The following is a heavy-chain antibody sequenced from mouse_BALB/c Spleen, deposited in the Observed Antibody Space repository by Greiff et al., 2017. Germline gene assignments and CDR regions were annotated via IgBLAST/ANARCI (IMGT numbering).Heavy chain of an antibody. CDR2: ISYSGST. V-gene: IGHV3-2*02. CDR1: GYSITSDYA. D-gene: IGHD2-1*01. CDR3: ARGGNYVDYAMDY. Sequence: DVKLQESGPGLVKPSQSLSLTCTVTGYSITSDYAWNWIRQFPGNKLEWMGYISYSGSTSYNPSLKSRISITRDTSKNQFFLQLNSVTTEDTATYYCARGGNYVDYAMDYWGQGTSVTVSS. J-gene: IGHJ4*01.